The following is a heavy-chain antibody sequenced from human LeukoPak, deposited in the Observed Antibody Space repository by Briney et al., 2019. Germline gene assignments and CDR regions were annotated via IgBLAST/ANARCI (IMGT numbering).Heavy chain of an antibody. CDR1: GFTFSSYS. J-gene: IGHJ4*02. CDR2: ISSSSSTI. CDR3: ARDIVATGFDY. Sequence: PGGSLRLSCAASGFTFSSYSMNWVRQAPGKGLEWVSYISSSSSTIYYADSVKGRFTISRDNAKNSLYLQMNSLRAEDTAVYCCARDIVATGFDYWGQGTLVTVSS. V-gene: IGHV3-48*04. D-gene: IGHD5-12*01.